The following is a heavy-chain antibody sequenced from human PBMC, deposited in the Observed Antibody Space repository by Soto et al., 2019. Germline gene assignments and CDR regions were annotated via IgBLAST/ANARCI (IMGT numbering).Heavy chain of an antibody. V-gene: IGHV1-18*01. Sequence: ASVQVSCLTSGYTFSSYSINWVRQAPGQGLEWMAWISTNSGNTHYAERVQGRVTVTLDKSARTAFMEMWGLTSDDTAVYFCARDNGYYDFWGQGTLVTVSS. J-gene: IGHJ4*02. CDR2: ISTNSGNT. D-gene: IGHD2-8*01. CDR3: ARDNGYYDF. CDR1: GYTFSSYS.